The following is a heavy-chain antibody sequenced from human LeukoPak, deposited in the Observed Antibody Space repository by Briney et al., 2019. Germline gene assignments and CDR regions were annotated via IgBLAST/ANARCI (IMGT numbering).Heavy chain of an antibody. CDR1: GFTFSDYY. J-gene: IGHJ5*02. V-gene: IGHV3-11*04. CDR2: ISSDSGAR. CDR3: ARATQPGFDP. Sequence: GGSLKLSCTGSGFTFSDYYMSWVRQAPGKGLEWVSYISSDSGARYYADSVKGRFTISRDNAKNSLYMQMNILRADATAVYYCARATQPGFDPWGQGTLVTVSS. D-gene: IGHD2-15*01.